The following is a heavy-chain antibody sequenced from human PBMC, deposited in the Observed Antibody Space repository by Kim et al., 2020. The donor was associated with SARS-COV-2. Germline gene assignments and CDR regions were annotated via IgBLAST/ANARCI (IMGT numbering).Heavy chain of an antibody. Sequence: SETLSLTCTVSGGSISSYYWSWIRQPPGKGLEWIGYIYYSGSTNYNPSLKSRVTISVDTSKNQFSLKLSSVTAADTAVYYCARRGSFYRSGGWFDPWGQGTLVTVSS. D-gene: IGHD2-15*01. CDR2: IYYSGST. CDR3: ARRGSFYRSGGWFDP. V-gene: IGHV4-59*13. CDR1: GGSISSYY. J-gene: IGHJ5*02.